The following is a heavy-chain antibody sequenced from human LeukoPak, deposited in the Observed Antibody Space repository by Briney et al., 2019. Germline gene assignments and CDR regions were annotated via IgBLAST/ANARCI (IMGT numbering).Heavy chain of an antibody. Sequence: ASVKVSCKASGYTFTGYYMRWVRQAPGQGLEWMGWINPNSGGTNYAQKFQGRVTMTRDTSISTAYMELSRLRSDDTAVYYCARGRSITIFGVAGGQDYWGQGTLVTVSA. D-gene: IGHD3-3*01. CDR1: GYTFTGYY. CDR2: INPNSGGT. V-gene: IGHV1-2*02. CDR3: ARGRSITIFGVAGGQDY. J-gene: IGHJ4*02.